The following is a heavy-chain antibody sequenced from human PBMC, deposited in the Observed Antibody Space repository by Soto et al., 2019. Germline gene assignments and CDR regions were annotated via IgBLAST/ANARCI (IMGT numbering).Heavy chain of an antibody. D-gene: IGHD1-26*01. V-gene: IGHV1-8*01. J-gene: IGHJ4*02. CDR2: MNPNSGYT. CDR1: GYTFTSYD. CDR3: ARSIVRTTKAY. Sequence: ASVKVSCKASGYTFTSYDINWVRQAPGQGLEWMGWMNPNSGYTGYAQKFQGRVTMTRNTSISTAYMEVSSLRSEDTAVYYCARSIVRTTKAYWGQGTLVTVSS.